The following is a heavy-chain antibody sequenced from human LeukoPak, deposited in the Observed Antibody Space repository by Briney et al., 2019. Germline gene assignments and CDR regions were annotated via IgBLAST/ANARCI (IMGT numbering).Heavy chain of an antibody. V-gene: IGHV4-4*07. D-gene: IGHD3-9*01. CDR1: GGSISSYY. Sequence: PSETLSLTCTVSGGSISSYYWSWIRQPAGKGLEWIGRIYTSGSTNYNPSLKSRVTMSVDTSKNQFSLKLSSVTAADTAVYYCARLPYDILTGYYFYYFDYWGQGTLVTVSS. CDR2: IYTSGST. CDR3: ARLPYDILTGYYFYYFDY. J-gene: IGHJ4*02.